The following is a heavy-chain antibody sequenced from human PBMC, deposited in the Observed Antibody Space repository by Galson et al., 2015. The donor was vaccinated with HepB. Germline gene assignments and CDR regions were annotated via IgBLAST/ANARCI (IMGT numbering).Heavy chain of an antibody. D-gene: IGHD5-24*01. V-gene: IGHV1-69*04. CDR1: GGTFSSYA. CDR3: ARARDGYNYGFDY. J-gene: IGHJ4*02. CDR2: IIPILDIA. Sequence: SVKVSCKASGGTFSSYAISWVRQAPEQGLEWMGRIIPILDIANYAQKFQGRVTITADKSTSTAYMELSSLRSEDTAVYYCARARDGYNYGFDYWGQGTLVTVSS.